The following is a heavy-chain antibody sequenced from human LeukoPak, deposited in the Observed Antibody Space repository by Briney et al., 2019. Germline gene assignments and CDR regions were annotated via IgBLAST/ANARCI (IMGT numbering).Heavy chain of an antibody. CDR3: ARAGEWELLFY. D-gene: IGHD1-26*01. CDR1: GFTFSSYW. V-gene: IGHV3-48*01. CDR2: ISSSSSTI. Sequence: GGSLRLSCAASGFTFSSYWMNWVRQAPGKGLEWVSYISSSSSTIYYADSVKGRFTISRDNAKNSLYLQMNSLRAEDTAVYYCARAGEWELLFYWGQGTLVTVSS. J-gene: IGHJ4*02.